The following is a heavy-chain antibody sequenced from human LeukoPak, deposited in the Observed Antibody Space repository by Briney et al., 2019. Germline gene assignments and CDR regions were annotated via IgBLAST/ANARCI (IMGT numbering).Heavy chain of an antibody. CDR3: ARALYYDFWSGYDHTYYFDY. CDR1: GFTFSSYS. CDR2: ISSSSSYI. J-gene: IGHJ4*02. Sequence: GGSLRLSCAASGFTFSSYSMNWVRQAPGKGLEWVSSISSSSSYIYYADSVKGRFTISRDNAKNSLYLQMNSLRAEDTAVYYCARALYYDFWSGYDHTYYFDYWGQGTLVTVSS. D-gene: IGHD3-3*01. V-gene: IGHV3-21*01.